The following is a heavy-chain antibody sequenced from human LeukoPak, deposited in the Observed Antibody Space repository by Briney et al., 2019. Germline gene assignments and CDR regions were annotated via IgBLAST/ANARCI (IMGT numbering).Heavy chain of an antibody. Sequence: SGTLSLICGVSGGSISSTNWWTWVRQPPGKGLEWIGEVHLDGRTNYNPSLESRLTMSVDLSENHISLKLTSVAAADTAVYYCAREGGFYRPLDYSGQGTLVTVSS. CDR2: VHLDGRT. V-gene: IGHV4-4*02. CDR3: AREGGFYRPLDY. D-gene: IGHD3-3*01. J-gene: IGHJ4*02. CDR1: GGSISSTNW.